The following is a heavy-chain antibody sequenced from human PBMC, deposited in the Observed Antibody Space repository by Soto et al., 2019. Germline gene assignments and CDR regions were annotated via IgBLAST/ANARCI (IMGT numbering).Heavy chain of an antibody. CDR3: ARDASIVVPAATATNDAFDI. J-gene: IGHJ3*02. CDR1: GYTFTSYY. Sequence: GASVKVSCKASGYTFTSYYMHWVRQAPGQGLEWMGIINPSGGSTSYAQKFQGRVTMTRDTSTSTVYMELSSLRSEDTAVYYCARDASIVVPAATATNDAFDIWGQGTMVTVSS. V-gene: IGHV1-46*03. D-gene: IGHD2-2*01. CDR2: INPSGGST.